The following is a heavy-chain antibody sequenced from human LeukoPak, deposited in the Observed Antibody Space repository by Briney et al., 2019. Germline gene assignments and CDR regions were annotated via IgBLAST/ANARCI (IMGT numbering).Heavy chain of an antibody. V-gene: IGHV1-18*01. J-gene: IGHJ3*01. Sequence: GASVKVSCKASGYSYTTYGISWVRQAPGQGLEWMGWISANGNTNYAQKLQGRVTMTTDTSTSTAYMDLRSLRSEDTAVYYCVRVAYGLNVFDLWGQGTMVIVSS. D-gene: IGHD4-17*01. CDR1: GYSYTTYG. CDR3: VRVAYGLNVFDL. CDR2: ISANGNT.